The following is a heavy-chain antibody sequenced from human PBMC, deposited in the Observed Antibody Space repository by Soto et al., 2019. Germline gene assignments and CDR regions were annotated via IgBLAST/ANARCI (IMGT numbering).Heavy chain of an antibody. CDR2: IYYGGTT. Sequence: TQSVPYTVVDGSSVHLGGRCIRKTTGKGLEWLGYIYYGGTTSYNPSLRSRVTISLETSKSQFSLRLTSVTAADSAVYYCARLGAYYQSLDPWGPGTLVTVSS. CDR3: ARLGAYYQSLDP. J-gene: IGHJ5*02. D-gene: IGHD2-21*01. V-gene: IGHV4-59*08. CDR1: DGSSVHLG.